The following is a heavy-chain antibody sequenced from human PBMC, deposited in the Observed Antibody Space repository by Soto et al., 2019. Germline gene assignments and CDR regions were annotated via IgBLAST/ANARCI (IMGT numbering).Heavy chain of an antibody. J-gene: IGHJ4*02. V-gene: IGHV3-48*02. CDR1: GFTFSSYS. D-gene: IGHD5-12*01. CDR2: ISSSSSTI. CDR3: ARVPRRDGYNYLDY. Sequence: GGSLRLSCAASGFTFSSYSMNWVRQAPGKGLEWVSYISSSSSTIYYADSVKGRFTISRDNAKNSLYLQMNSLRDEDTAVYYCARVPRRDGYNYLDYWGQGTLVTVSS.